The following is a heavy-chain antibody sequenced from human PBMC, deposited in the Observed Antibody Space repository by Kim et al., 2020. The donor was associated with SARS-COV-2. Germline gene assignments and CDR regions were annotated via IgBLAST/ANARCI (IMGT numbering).Heavy chain of an antibody. V-gene: IGHV1-2*04. CDR3: AREILSSYGMDV. J-gene: IGHJ6*02. CDR2: INPNSGGT. Sequence: ASVKVSCKASRYTFTGYYMHWVRQAPGQGLEWMGWINPNSGGTNYAQKFQGWVTMTRDTSISTAYMELSRLRSDDTAVYYCAREILSSYGMDVWGQGTTVTVSS. CDR1: RYTFTGYY. D-gene: IGHD2-15*01.